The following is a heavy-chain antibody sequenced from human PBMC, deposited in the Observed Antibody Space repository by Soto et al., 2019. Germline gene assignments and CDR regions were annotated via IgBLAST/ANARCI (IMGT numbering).Heavy chain of an antibody. Sequence: PGGSLRLSCAASGFTFSSYGMHWVRQAPGKWLEWVAVIWYDGSNKYYADSVKGRFTISRDNSKNTLYLQMNSLRAEDTAVYYCARDQGYSLSRYYYYYMDVWGKGTTVTVSS. V-gene: IGHV3-33*01. CDR3: ARDQGYSLSRYYYYYMDV. J-gene: IGHJ6*03. CDR1: GFTFSSYG. D-gene: IGHD1-1*01. CDR2: IWYDGSNK.